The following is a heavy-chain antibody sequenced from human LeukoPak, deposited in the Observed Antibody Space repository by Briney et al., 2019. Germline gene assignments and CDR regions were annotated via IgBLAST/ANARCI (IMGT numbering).Heavy chain of an antibody. Sequence: SETLSLTCTVSGGSVSSGSNYWSWIRQPPGKGLEWIVYIHYSGSTSHNPALKSRVTISVDTSKNQFSLKLSSVTTADTAVYYCARSVVTLYWYFDLWGRGTLVTVSS. V-gene: IGHV4-61*01. CDR1: GGSVSSGSNY. CDR2: IHYSGST. CDR3: ARSVVTLYWYFDL. D-gene: IGHD4-23*01. J-gene: IGHJ2*01.